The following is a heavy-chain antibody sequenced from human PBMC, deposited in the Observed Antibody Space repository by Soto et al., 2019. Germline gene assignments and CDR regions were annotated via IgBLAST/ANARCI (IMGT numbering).Heavy chain of an antibody. Sequence: GGSLRLSCAASGFTFSSYAMSWVRQAPGKGLEWVSAISGSGGSTYYADSVKGRFTISRDNSKNSLYLQMNSLRAEDTAVYYCARDLIEGRFLEWLSSYYYYGMDVWGQGTTVTVS. V-gene: IGHV3-23*01. CDR3: ARDLIEGRFLEWLSSYYYYGMDV. D-gene: IGHD3-3*01. CDR2: ISGSGGST. CDR1: GFTFSSYA. J-gene: IGHJ6*02.